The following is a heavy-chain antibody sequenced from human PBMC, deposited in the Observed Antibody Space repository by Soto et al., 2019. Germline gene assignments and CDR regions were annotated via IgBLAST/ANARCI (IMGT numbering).Heavy chain of an antibody. CDR2: ISYDGSNK. CDR1: GFTFSSYG. J-gene: IGHJ6*02. V-gene: IGHV3-30*18. Sequence: QVQLVESGGGVVQPGRSLRLSCAASGFTFSSYGMHWVRQAPGKGLEWVSVISYDGSNKYYADSVKGRFTISRDNSKNTLYLQMNSLRAEETAVYYCAKVSRSSSYYYGMDVWGQGTTVTVSS. D-gene: IGHD6-6*01. CDR3: AKVSRSSSYYYGMDV.